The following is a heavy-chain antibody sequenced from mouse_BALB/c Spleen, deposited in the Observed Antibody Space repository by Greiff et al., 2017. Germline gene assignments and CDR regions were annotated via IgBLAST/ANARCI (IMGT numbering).Heavy chain of an antibody. D-gene: IGHD2-14*01. CDR2: ISNGGGST. Sequence: DVKLVESGGGLVQPGGSLKLSCAASGFTFSSYTMSWVRQTPEKRLEWVAYISNGGGSTYYPDTVKGRFTISRDNAKNTLYLQMSSLKSEDTAMYYCASYYRYWYFDVWGAGTTVTVSS. J-gene: IGHJ1*01. V-gene: IGHV5-12-2*01. CDR3: ASYYRYWYFDV. CDR1: GFTFSSYT.